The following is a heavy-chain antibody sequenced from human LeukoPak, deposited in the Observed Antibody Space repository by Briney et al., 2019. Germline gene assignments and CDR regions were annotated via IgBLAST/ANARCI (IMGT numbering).Heavy chain of an antibody. Sequence: APVRVSCKVSGYIFSDLSIHWVRQAPGKGLEWMGGFDSEEGATFYAQKFQGRVTVTEDTSSDTAYMELSSLRSDDTAVYFCEVFGYDSGNRVDFWGQGTLITVSS. CDR2: FDSEEGAT. CDR3: EVFGYDSGNRVDF. CDR1: GYIFSDLS. D-gene: IGHD3-22*01. J-gene: IGHJ4*02. V-gene: IGHV1-24*01.